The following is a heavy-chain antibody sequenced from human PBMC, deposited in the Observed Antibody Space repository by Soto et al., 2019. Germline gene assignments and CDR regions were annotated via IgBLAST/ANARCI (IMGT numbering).Heavy chain of an antibody. Sequence: SETLSLTCTVSGCSISIYYWSWIRQPPGKGLEWIGYIYYSGSTNYNPSLKSRVTISVDTSKNQFSLKLSSVTAADTAVYYCARRRQAYYYYMDVWGKGTTVTVSS. CDR1: GCSISIYY. V-gene: IGHV4-59*08. J-gene: IGHJ6*03. CDR3: ARRRQAYYYYMDV. CDR2: IYYSGST.